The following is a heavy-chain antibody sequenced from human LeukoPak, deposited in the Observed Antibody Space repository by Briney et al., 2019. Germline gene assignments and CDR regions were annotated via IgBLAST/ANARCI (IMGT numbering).Heavy chain of an antibody. CDR1: GDSLSSSTFY. D-gene: IGHD3-10*01. Sequence: SETLSPTCTVSGDSLSSSTFYWGWIRQPPGKGLEWIGSIYYSGSTNYNPSLKSRVTISVDTSKNQFSLKLSSVTAADTAVYYCARAYYYGSGSLVDWFDPWGQGTLVTVSS. V-gene: IGHV4-39*07. J-gene: IGHJ5*02. CDR2: IYYSGST. CDR3: ARAYYYGSGSLVDWFDP.